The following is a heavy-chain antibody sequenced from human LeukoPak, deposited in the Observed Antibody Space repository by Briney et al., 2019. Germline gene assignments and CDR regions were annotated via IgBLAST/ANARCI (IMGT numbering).Heavy chain of an antibody. V-gene: IGHV4-34*01. Sequence: PSETLSLTCAVYGGSFSGYYWSWICQPPGKRLEWIGEINHSGSTNYNPSLKSRVTISVDTSKNQFSLKLSSVTAADTAVYYCARGQGASRYMDVWGKGTKVTVSS. CDR3: ARGQGASRYMDV. CDR2: INHSGST. J-gene: IGHJ6*03. CDR1: GGSFSGYY.